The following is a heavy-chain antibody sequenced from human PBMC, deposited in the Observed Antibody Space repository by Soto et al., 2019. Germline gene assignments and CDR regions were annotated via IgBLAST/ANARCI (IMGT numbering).Heavy chain of an antibody. CDR3: AMTPSSSGYYPYYYYYGMDV. CDR1: GYTFTSYG. D-gene: IGHD3-22*01. J-gene: IGHJ6*02. V-gene: IGHV1-18*01. Sequence: ASVKVSCKASGYTFTSYGISWVRQAPGQGLEWMGWISAYNGNTNYAQKLQDRVTMTTDTSTSTAYMELRSLRSDDTAVYYCAMTPSSSGYYPYYYYYGMDVWGQGTTVTVSS. CDR2: ISAYNGNT.